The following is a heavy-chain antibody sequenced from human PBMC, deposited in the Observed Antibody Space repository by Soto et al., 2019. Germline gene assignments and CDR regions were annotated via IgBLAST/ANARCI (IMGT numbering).Heavy chain of an antibody. CDR2: IIPIFGTA. CDR3: ARAMHSSSPYYYYYGMDV. CDR1: GGTFSSYA. V-gene: IGHV1-69*01. Sequence: QVQLVQSGAEVKKPGSSVKVSCKASGGTFSSYAISWVRQAPGQGLEWMGGIIPIFGTANYAQKFQGRVTITADESTSTAYMELSGLRSEDTAVYYCARAMHSSSPYYYYYGMDVWGQGTTVTVSS. D-gene: IGHD6-6*01. J-gene: IGHJ6*02.